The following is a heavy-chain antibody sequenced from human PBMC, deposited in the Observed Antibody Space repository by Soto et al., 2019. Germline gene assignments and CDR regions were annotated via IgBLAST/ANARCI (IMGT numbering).Heavy chain of an antibody. CDR3: GRSSSMLGAGWSDS. D-gene: IGHD2-8*01. Sequence: QVQLVQSGAEVKKPGASVKVSCKASGYIFTSYGVHWVRQAPGQSLEWMGWINAGNGNTEYSQNFQGRVTITRDTSASTAYMELNSLRSEDTAVYYCGRSSSMLGAGWSDSWGRGTLVTVSS. V-gene: IGHV1-3*01. CDR2: INAGNGNT. CDR1: GYIFTSYG. J-gene: IGHJ5*01.